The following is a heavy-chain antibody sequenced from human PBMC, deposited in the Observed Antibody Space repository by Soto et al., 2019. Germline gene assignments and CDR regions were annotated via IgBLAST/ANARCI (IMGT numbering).Heavy chain of an antibody. CDR2: TWYDESIK. V-gene: IGHV3-33*01. D-gene: IGHD6-13*01. J-gene: IGHJ5*02. Sequence: QAQLVESGGGVVQPGTSLRLSCVASGFTFSDYGMHWVRQAPGKGLEWVALTWYDESIKVYADSVKGRFTISRDNSKNTLYLQMNNLRGEYTALYFCARDYSAGAGKNWFDPWGQGTLVTVSS. CDR1: GFTFSDYG. CDR3: ARDYSAGAGKNWFDP.